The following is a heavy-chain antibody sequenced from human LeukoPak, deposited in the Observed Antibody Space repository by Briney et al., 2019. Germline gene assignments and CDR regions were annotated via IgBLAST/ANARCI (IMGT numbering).Heavy chain of an antibody. Sequence: PSETLSLTCTVSGGSISSGDYYWSWIRQPPGKGLEWIGYIYYSGSTYYNPSLKSRVTISVDTSKNQFSLKLSSVTAADTAVYYCARVLYDYVWGSSVIGYWGQGTLVTVSS. CDR3: ARVLYDYVWGSSVIGY. D-gene: IGHD3-16*01. V-gene: IGHV4-30-4*01. CDR1: GGSISSGDYY. CDR2: IYYSGST. J-gene: IGHJ4*02.